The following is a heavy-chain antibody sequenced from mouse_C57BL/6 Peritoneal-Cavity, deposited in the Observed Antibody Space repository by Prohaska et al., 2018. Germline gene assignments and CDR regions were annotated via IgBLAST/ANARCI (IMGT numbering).Heavy chain of an antibody. CDR3: ARSYYYGSSLYYAMDY. J-gene: IGHJ4*01. V-gene: IGHV1-18*01. D-gene: IGHD1-1*01. CDR2: INPNNGGT. Sequence: HGKSLEWIGDINPNNGGTIYNQKFKGKAILTVDKSSSTAYMELRSLTSEYTAVYYCARSYYYGSSLYYAMDYWGQGTSVTVSS.